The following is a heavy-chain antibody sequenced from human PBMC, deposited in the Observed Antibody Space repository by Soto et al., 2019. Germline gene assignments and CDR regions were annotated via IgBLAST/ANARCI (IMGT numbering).Heavy chain of an antibody. CDR3: ARDQGFNMSRGEKHRND. V-gene: IGHV3-23*01. D-gene: IGHD3-10*01. Sequence: GGSLRLSCAASGFAFGNFAMPWVRQTPGKGLEWVSTISGSGTTTDVADSVKGRFTVSRDNSKKTMYLQMHSLGAEDTAMYYCARDQGFNMSRGEKHRNDWGQGTLVTVSS. J-gene: IGHJ4*02. CDR2: ISGSGTTT. CDR1: GFAFGNFA.